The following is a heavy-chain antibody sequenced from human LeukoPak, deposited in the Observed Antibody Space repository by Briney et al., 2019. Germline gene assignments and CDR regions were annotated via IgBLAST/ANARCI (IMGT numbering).Heavy chain of an antibody. Sequence: SETLSLTCTVSGGSISSSSYYWGWIRQPPGKGLEWIGSIYYSGSTYYNPSLKSRVTISVDTSKNQFSLKLNSVTPDDTAMYYCAREDLGAAYFDFWGQGTLVTVSS. V-gene: IGHV4-39*02. CDR3: AREDLGAAYFDF. D-gene: IGHD3-16*01. CDR2: IYYSGST. CDR1: GGSISSSSYY. J-gene: IGHJ4*02.